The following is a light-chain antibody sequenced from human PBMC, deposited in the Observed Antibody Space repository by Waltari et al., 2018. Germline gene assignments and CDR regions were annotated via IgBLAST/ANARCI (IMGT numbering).Light chain of an antibody. Sequence: QSGLTQPPSVSGAPGQRVTISCTGRSSNLGAGYDVHWYQLLPGTAPNLLIYGNSNRPSGVPDRCSGSKSGTSASLAITGLQAEDEADYYCQSYDSSLSGSIFGGGTKLTVL. CDR1: SSNLGAGYD. J-gene: IGLJ2*01. CDR3: QSYDSSLSGSI. CDR2: GNS. V-gene: IGLV1-40*01.